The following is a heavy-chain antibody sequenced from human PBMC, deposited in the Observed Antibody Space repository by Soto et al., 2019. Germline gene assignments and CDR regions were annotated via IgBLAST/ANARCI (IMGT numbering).Heavy chain of an antibody. Sequence: SETLSLTCTVSGASISSSRSYWGWVRQPPGKGLEWIVSFYYTGGTYSTYYNPSLKSRVTISGDTSKSQFSLNLRSVTAADTAVYYCASPRQGNYDFLSGYYALDYWGQGTLVTVSS. CDR1: GASISSSRSY. V-gene: IGHV4-39*01. CDR3: ASPRQGNYDFLSGYYALDY. D-gene: IGHD3-3*01. CDR2: FYYTGGT. J-gene: IGHJ4*02.